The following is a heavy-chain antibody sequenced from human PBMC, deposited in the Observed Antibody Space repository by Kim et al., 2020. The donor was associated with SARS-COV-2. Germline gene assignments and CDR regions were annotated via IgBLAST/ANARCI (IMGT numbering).Heavy chain of an antibody. Sequence: GGSLRLSCAGSGFLFSNYWMSWVRQAPGKGLEWVANIEQDGRVKYYVDSVKGRFAISRDNAKNSLYLQMNSLRPEDTPVYYCAKDDIGRRASSWY. J-gene: IGHJ2*01. V-gene: IGHV3-7*05. CDR3: AKDDIGRRASSWY. CDR1: GFLFSNYW. CDR2: IEQDGRVK.